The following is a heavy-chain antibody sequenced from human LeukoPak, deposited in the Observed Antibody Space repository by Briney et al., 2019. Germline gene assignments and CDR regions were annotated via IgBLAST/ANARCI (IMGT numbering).Heavy chain of an antibody. V-gene: IGHV4-4*02. CDR1: GFTFSRYW. CDR2: IYHSGST. D-gene: IGHD1-26*01. J-gene: IGHJ6*02. CDR3: ARVKMASGSYRYYWYYYGMDV. Sequence: GSLRLSCAASGFTFSRYWMHWVRQAPGKGLEWIGEIYHSGSTNYNPSLKSRVTISVDKSKNQFSLKLSSVTAADTAVYYCARVKMASGSYRYYWYYYGMDVWGQGTTVTVSS.